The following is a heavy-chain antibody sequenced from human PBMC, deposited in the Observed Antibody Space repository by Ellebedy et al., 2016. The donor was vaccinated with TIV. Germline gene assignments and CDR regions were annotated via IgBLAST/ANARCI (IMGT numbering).Heavy chain of an antibody. CDR3: ARKALSYDHYFDY. V-gene: IGHV4-59*01. CDR1: GASITSYY. J-gene: IGHJ4*02. D-gene: IGHD3-22*01. CDR2: IYYGGDI. Sequence: MPSETLSLTCTVSGASITSYYWSWIRQPPGKGLQWIANIYYGGDIGYNPSLKSRATISLDTSKSPFSLRLSSVTAAYTAIYYCARKALSYDHYFDYWGQGLLVTVSS.